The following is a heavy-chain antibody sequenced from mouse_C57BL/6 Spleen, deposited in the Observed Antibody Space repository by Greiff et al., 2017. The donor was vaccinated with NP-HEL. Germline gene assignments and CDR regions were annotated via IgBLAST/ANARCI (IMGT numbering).Heavy chain of an antibody. J-gene: IGHJ2*01. Sequence: QVQLKQPGAELVKPGASVKLSCKASGYTFTSYWMQWVKQRPGQGLEWIGEIDPSDSYTNYNQKFKGKATLTVDTSSSTAYMQLSSLTSEDSAVYYCARTYSNYAYFDYWGQGTTLTVSS. CDR3: ARTYSNYAYFDY. V-gene: IGHV1-50*01. CDR1: GYTFTSYW. D-gene: IGHD2-5*01. CDR2: IDPSDSYT.